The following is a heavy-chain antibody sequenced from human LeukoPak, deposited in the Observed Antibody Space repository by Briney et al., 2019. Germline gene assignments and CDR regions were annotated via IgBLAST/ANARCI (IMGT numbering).Heavy chain of an antibody. CDR2: ISYDGRDK. J-gene: IGHJ4*02. CDR1: GFTFSTYA. D-gene: IGHD1-14*01. Sequence: GGSLRLSCAASGFTFSTYAMHWVRQSPGKGLEWVAVISYDGRDKHHADSVKGRFTISRDNSKETLYLQMASLRAEDTAVYYCAKDRNPIADYYFGIWGRGTPVTVSS. V-gene: IGHV3-30*18. CDR3: AKDRNPIADYYFGI.